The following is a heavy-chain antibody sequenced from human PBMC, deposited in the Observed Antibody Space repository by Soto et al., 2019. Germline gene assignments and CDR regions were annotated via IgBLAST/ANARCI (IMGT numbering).Heavy chain of an antibody. CDR3: ARESKQQLALDY. CDR2: TRNKANSYTT. CDR1: GFTFSDHY. J-gene: IGHJ4*02. V-gene: IGHV3-72*01. Sequence: GSLRLSCAASGFTFSDHYMDWVRQAPGKGLEWVGRTRNKANSYTTEYAASVKGRFTISRDDSKNSLYLQMNSLKTEDTAVYYCARESKQQLALDYWGKGTLVTVSS. D-gene: IGHD6-13*01.